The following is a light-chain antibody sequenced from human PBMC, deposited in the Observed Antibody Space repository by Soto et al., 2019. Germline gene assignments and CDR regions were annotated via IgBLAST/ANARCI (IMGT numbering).Light chain of an antibody. CDR1: QSVAID. Sequence: EIVLTQTPGTLSLSPGERATLSCRASQSVAIDYIAWYLQKPGQAPRLLIYGASSRATGIPDRFSGSGSGTEFTLTISSLQSEDFAVYYCQQYNNWPGTFGQRTKVDI. J-gene: IGKJ1*01. CDR3: QQYNNWPGT. CDR2: GAS. V-gene: IGKV3D-15*01.